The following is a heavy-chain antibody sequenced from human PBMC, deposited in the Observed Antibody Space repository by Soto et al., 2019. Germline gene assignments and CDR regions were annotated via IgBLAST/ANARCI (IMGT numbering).Heavy chain of an antibody. V-gene: IGHV3-9*01. CDR1: GFTFDDYA. CDR2: ISWNSGSI. CDR3: DLIAAAVVSDY. J-gene: IGHJ4*02. D-gene: IGHD6-13*01. Sequence: EVQLVESGGGLVQPGRSLRLSCAASGFTFDDYAMHWVRQAPGKGLEWVSGISWNSGSIGYEESVKGRFTISRDNAKNSLYLQMNSLRAEDTALYYCDLIAAAVVSDYWGQGTLVTVSS.